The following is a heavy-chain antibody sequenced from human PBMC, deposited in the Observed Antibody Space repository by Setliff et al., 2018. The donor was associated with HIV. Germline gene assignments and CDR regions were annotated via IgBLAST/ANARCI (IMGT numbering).Heavy chain of an antibody. Sequence: TLSLTCTVSGGSISSSGYYWGWIRQPPGKGLEWIGSIFYSGSTYYNPSLKSRVTISVDTSKSLFSLKLGSATAADTAVYYCARHAGSRGYYPRPFDYWGQGTLVTVSS. J-gene: IGHJ4*02. CDR1: GGSISSSGYY. CDR3: ARHAGSRGYYPRPFDY. D-gene: IGHD3-22*01. CDR2: IFYSGST. V-gene: IGHV4-39*01.